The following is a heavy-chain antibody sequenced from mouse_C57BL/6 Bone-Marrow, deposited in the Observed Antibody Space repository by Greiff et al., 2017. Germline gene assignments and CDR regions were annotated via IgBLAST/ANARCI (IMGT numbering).Heavy chain of an antibody. CDR1: GYTFTSYW. CDR2: IHPNSGST. D-gene: IGHD3-3*01. V-gene: IGHV1-64*01. Sequence: QVQLQQPGAELVKPGASVKLSCEASGYTFTSYWMHWVKQRPGQGLEWIGMIHPNSGSTNYNEKFKSKATLTVDKSSSTAYMQLSSLTSEDSAVYYCARAGRRRYFDVWGTGTTVTVSS. J-gene: IGHJ1*03. CDR3: ARAGRRRYFDV.